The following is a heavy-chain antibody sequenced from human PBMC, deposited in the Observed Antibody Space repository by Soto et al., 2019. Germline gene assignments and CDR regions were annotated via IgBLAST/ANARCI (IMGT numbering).Heavy chain of an antibody. Sequence: QVQLVQSGAEVKKPGASVKISCKASGYTFTSYGISWVRQAPGQGLEWMGWISAYNGNTNYAQKLQGRVTMTTDTFTSTSYMELRSLRADDTAVYYLASGVDIVANYYFDHWGQGNLLTVSS. CDR3: ASGVDIVANYYFDH. CDR2: ISAYNGNT. V-gene: IGHV1-18*01. J-gene: IGHJ4*02. D-gene: IGHD5-12*01. CDR1: GYTFTSYG.